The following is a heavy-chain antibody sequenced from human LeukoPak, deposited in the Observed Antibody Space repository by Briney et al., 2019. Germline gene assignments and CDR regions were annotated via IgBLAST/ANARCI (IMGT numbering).Heavy chain of an antibody. Sequence: PSETLSLTCTVSGGSISSYYWSWIRQPPGKGLEWIGEINHSGSTNYNPSLKSRVTISVDTSKNQFSLKLSSVTAADTAVYYCARGLDSSSSFLHYYYGMDVWGQGTTVTVSS. CDR3: ARGLDSSSSFLHYYYGMDV. V-gene: IGHV4-34*01. CDR1: GGSISSYY. J-gene: IGHJ6*02. CDR2: INHSGST. D-gene: IGHD6-6*01.